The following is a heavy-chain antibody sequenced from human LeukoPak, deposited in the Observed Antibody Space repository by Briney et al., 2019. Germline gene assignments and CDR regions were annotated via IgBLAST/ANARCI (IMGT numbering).Heavy chain of an antibody. V-gene: IGHV1-69*04. CDR3: ERDNSGAPILQNDE. Sequence: SVKVSCKASGGTFSSYAISWVRHAPGQGLEWMGRIIPILGIANYAQKFQGRVTTTADKTTSTAYMELLSLRSEDPAVYYCERDNSGAPILQNDEWGQGTLVTVYS. CDR1: GGTFSSYA. CDR2: IIPILGIA. J-gene: IGHJ4*02. D-gene: IGHD6-19*01.